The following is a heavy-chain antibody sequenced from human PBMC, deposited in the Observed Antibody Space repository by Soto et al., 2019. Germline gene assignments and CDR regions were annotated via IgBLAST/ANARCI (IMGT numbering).Heavy chain of an antibody. Sequence: GSGPTLVNPTQTLTLTCTFSGFSLSTSGVGVGWIRQPPGKALEWLALIYWNDDKRYSPSLKSRLTITKDTSKNQVVLTMTNMDPVDTATYYCARWAKYYDFWSGYPRFFDYWGQGTLVTVSS. V-gene: IGHV2-5*01. CDR2: IYWNDDK. CDR3: ARWAKYYDFWSGYPRFFDY. D-gene: IGHD3-3*01. CDR1: GFSLSTSGVG. J-gene: IGHJ4*02.